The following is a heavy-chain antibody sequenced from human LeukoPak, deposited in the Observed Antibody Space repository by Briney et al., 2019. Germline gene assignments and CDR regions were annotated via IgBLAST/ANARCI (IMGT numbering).Heavy chain of an antibody. Sequence: SETLSLTCSVSDGSIRSYYWSWIRKPAGKGLEWIGRIYSSGITNYNPSLKSRATMSVDTSKNQLSLKLNSVTAADTAFYYCARVRSGSYYFDYWGQGTLVTVSS. CDR2: IYSSGIT. V-gene: IGHV4-4*07. D-gene: IGHD1-26*01. CDR1: DGSIRSYY. J-gene: IGHJ4*02. CDR3: ARVRSGSYYFDY.